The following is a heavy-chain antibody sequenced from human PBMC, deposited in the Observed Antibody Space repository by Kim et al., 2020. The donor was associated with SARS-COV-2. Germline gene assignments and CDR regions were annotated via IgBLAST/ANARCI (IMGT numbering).Heavy chain of an antibody. Sequence: SETLSLTCAVYGGSFSGYYWSWIRQPPGKGLEWIGEINHSGSTNYNPSLKSRVTISVDTSKNQFSLKLSSVTAADTAVYYCASRYCSSTSCLIDYLGQGTLVTVSS. CDR3: ASRYCSSTSCLIDY. D-gene: IGHD2-2*01. V-gene: IGHV4-34*01. CDR1: GGSFSGYY. CDR2: INHSGST. J-gene: IGHJ4*02.